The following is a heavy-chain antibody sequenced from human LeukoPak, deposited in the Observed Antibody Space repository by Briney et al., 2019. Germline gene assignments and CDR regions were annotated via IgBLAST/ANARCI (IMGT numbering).Heavy chain of an antibody. V-gene: IGHV4-34*01. J-gene: IGHJ4*02. CDR1: GGSFSGYY. D-gene: IGHD4-17*01. Sequence: SETLCLTCAVYGGSFSGYYWSWIRQPPGKGLEWIWEINHSGSTNYNPSPKSRVTTSVDTTKNQLPLKLSSVTAENTAVYYCARGLYGDYMVAVYYFDYWGQGTLVTVSS. CDR2: INHSGST. CDR3: ARGLYGDYMVAVYYFDY.